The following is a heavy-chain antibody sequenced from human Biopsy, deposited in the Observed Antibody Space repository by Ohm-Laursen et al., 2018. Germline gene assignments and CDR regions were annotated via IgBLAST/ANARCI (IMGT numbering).Heavy chain of an antibody. Sequence: SLRLSCTASGFTFSSYAMNWVRQAPGKGLEWVSGISWNSGSVVYADSVKGRFTISRDNAKNSLYLQMHSLRAEDTAFYYCAKASGYSSGWPIDYWGQGNLVTVSS. CDR3: AKASGYSSGWPIDY. J-gene: IGHJ4*02. CDR2: ISWNSGSV. V-gene: IGHV3-9*01. CDR1: GFTFSSYA. D-gene: IGHD6-19*01.